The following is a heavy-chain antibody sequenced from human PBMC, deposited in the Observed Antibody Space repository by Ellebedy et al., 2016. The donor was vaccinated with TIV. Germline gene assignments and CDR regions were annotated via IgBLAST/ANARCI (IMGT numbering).Heavy chain of an antibody. CDR3: AREAVAGGTSWYFDL. CDR2: INHDGDQK. V-gene: IGHV3-7*01. D-gene: IGHD6-19*01. J-gene: IGHJ2*01. CDR1: GFTFSNYG. Sequence: GGSLRLXCVASGFTFSNYGMSWVRQAPGKGLEWVANINHDGDQKYYVDSMRGRFTISRDNAKNSLYLQMNSLRAGDTAVYYCAREAVAGGTSWYFDLWGRGTLVTVSS.